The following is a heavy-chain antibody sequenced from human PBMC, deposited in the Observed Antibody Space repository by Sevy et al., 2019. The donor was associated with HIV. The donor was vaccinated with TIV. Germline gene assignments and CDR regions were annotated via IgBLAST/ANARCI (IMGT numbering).Heavy chain of an antibody. J-gene: IGHJ4*02. CDR3: ASFSGSY. CDR1: GFTFNAYS. V-gene: IGHV3-21*01. CDR2: ISSSGDHI. D-gene: IGHD1-26*01. Sequence: GGSLRLSCAASGFTFNAYSMNWVRQAPGKGLEWVSSISSSGDHIYYADSVKGRFTVSRDNAKNSLYLQINSLRVEETAVYYCASFSGSYWGQGTLVTVSS.